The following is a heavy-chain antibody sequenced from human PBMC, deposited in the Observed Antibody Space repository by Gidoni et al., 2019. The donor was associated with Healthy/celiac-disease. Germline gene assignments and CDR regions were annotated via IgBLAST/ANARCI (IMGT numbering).Heavy chain of an antibody. CDR3: ARTLVVPAARYDYDYGMDV. J-gene: IGHJ6*02. Sequence: QVQLVPSGAEVTQPGASVNVSCKASGYTFTSYDINCVRQATGQGLEWMGWMKPNSGNTGYAQKFQGRVTMTRNTTISTAYMELSSLRSEYTAVYYCARTLVVPAARYDYDYGMDVWGQGTTVTVSS. D-gene: IGHD2-2*01. CDR1: GYTFTSYD. CDR2: MKPNSGNT. V-gene: IGHV1-8*01.